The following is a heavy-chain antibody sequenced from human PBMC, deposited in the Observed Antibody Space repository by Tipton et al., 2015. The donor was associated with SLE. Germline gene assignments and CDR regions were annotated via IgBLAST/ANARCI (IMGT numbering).Heavy chain of an antibody. V-gene: IGHV3-23*03. CDR3: AKIGGEFDY. J-gene: IGHJ4*02. CDR2: IYSGGSST. CDR1: GFTFSSYA. D-gene: IGHD3-16*01. Sequence: SPRLSCAASGFTFSSYAMSWVRQAPGKGLEWVSVIYSGGSSTYYADSVKGRFTISRDNSKNTLYLQMNSLRAEDTAVYYCAKIGGEFDYWGQGTLVTVSS.